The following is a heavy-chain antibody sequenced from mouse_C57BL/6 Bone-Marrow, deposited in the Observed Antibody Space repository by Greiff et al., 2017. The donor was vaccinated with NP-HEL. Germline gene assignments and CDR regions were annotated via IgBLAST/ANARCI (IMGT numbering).Heavy chain of an antibody. V-gene: IGHV1-50*01. D-gene: IGHD1-1*01. CDR2: IDPSDSYT. Sequence: QVQLQQPGAELVKPGASVKLSCKASGYTFTTYWMQWVKQRPGQGLEWIGEIDPSDSYTNYNQKFKGQATLTVDTFSSTANMQLSSLTSEDSAVYYCARKAYYGRSYEFAYWGQGTLVTVSA. CDR3: ARKAYYGRSYEFAY. CDR1: GYTFTTYW. J-gene: IGHJ3*01.